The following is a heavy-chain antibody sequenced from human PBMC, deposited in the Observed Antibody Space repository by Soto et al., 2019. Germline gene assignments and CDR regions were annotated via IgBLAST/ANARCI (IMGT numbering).Heavy chain of an antibody. D-gene: IGHD5-18*01. Sequence: ASVKVSCKASGYTFTGYYMHWVRQAPGQGLEWMGWINPNSGGTNYAQKFQGWVTMTTDTSTSTAYMELRSLRSDDTAVYYCARLGTAMATNWFDPWGQGTLVTVSS. V-gene: IGHV1-2*04. CDR3: ARLGTAMATNWFDP. J-gene: IGHJ5*02. CDR1: GYTFTGYY. CDR2: INPNSGGT.